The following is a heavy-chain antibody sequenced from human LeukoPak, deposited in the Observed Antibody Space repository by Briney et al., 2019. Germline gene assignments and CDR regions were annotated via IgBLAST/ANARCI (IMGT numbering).Heavy chain of an antibody. CDR2: IKSKTDGGTT. D-gene: IGHD3-10*01. CDR1: GFTFSNAW. Sequence: PLGSPRVSCAASGFTFSNAWMSWVRQAPGKGLEWVGRIKSKTDGGTTDYAAPVKGRFTITTDDSKNTLYLQMNSLKTEDTAVYYCLRDWYGSGSYWQIRESYLDYWGQGTLVSVSS. V-gene: IGHV3-15*01. J-gene: IGHJ4*02. CDR3: LRDWYGSGSYWQIRESYLDY.